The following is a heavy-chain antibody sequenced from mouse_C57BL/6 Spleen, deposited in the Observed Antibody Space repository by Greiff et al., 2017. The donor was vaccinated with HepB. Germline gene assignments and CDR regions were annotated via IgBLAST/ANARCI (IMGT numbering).Heavy chain of an antibody. CDR3: TEGYDGGFAY. J-gene: IGHJ3*01. CDR2: ISSGGDYI. V-gene: IGHV5-9-1*02. CDR1: GFTFSSYA. D-gene: IGHD2-2*01. Sequence: EVKVVESGEGLVKPGGSLKLSCAASGFTFSSYAMSWVRQTPEKRLEWVAYISSGGDYIYYADTVKGRFTISRDNARNTLYLQMSSLKSEDTAMYYCTEGYDGGFAYWGQGTLVTVSA.